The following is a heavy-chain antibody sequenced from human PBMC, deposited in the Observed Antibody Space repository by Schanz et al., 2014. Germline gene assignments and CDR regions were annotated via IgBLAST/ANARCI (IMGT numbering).Heavy chain of an antibody. V-gene: IGHV3-74*02. CDR2: IKSDGSST. D-gene: IGHD3-10*01. J-gene: IGHJ5*02. CDR1: GFPFSSYW. CDR3: ARPALWFGDNCFDP. Sequence: VQLVDSGGGLVKPGGSLRLSCTASGFPFSSYWMHWVRQVPGKGLVWVSRIKSDGSSTSYADSVKGRFTISRDNAKNTLYLQMNSLRAEDTAVYYCARPALWFGDNCFDPWGQGTLVTVSS.